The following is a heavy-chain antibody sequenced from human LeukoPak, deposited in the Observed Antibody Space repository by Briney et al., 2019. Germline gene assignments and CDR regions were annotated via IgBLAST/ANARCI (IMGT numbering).Heavy chain of an antibody. CDR3: ARTEGTVAYDS. Sequence: GGSLRLSCAASGFTFSSYWMHWVRHAPGKGVVWVSRINSDGSSTTYADSVKGRFTISRDNAKNTLYLQVNSLRAEDTAVYYCARTEGTVAYDSWGQGTLVTVSS. CDR1: GFTFSSYW. D-gene: IGHD4-23*01. CDR2: INSDGSST. J-gene: IGHJ5*01. V-gene: IGHV3-74*01.